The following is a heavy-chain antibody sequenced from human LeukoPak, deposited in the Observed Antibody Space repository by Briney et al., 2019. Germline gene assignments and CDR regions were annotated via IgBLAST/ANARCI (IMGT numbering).Heavy chain of an antibody. CDR1: GFTFDDYG. J-gene: IGHJ3*02. CDR2: INWNGGST. CDR3: ARGQNYYGSGSQTFDI. Sequence: TGGSLRLSCAASGFTFDDYGVSWVRQAPGKGLEWVSGINWNGGSTGYADSVKGRFTISRDNAKNSLYLQVSSLRAEDTTWYYCARGQNYYGSGSQTFDIWGQGTMVTVSS. D-gene: IGHD3-10*01. V-gene: IGHV3-20*04.